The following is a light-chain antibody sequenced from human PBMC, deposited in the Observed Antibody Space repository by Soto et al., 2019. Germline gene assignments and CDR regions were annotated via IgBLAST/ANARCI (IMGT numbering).Light chain of an antibody. J-gene: IGKJ2*01. Sequence: VLTRSRGTLSLSPGERATLSCRASQRVSSSYLAWYQQKPGQAPRLLIYGASSRATGIPDRFSGSGSGTDFTLTISRLEPEDFAVYFCQRYGSSPPFTFGQGTKVDIK. CDR3: QRYGSSPPFT. CDR1: QRVSSSY. CDR2: GAS. V-gene: IGKV3-20*01.